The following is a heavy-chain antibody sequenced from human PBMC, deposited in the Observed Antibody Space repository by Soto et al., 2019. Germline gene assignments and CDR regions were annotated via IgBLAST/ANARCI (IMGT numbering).Heavy chain of an antibody. D-gene: IGHD2-8*02. CDR2: TYYSGST. V-gene: IGHV4-39*01. CDR1: GGSVSNIYY. Sequence: SETLSLTCTVSGGSVSNIYYWAWIRQPPGKGLEWIGSTYYSGSTYYSPSLKSRVTISVDTSKNQFSLKVSSVTAADTAVYYCARLYCTGDNCYSDYWGQGTLVTVSS. CDR3: ARLYCTGDNCYSDY. J-gene: IGHJ4*02.